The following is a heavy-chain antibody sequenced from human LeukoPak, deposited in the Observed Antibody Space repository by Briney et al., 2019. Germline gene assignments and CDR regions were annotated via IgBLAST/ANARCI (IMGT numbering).Heavy chain of an antibody. CDR1: GFTFSTFA. J-gene: IGHJ4*02. CDR2: ISGSSDAI. Sequence: GGSLRLSCSASGFTFSTFAMSWVRQAPGKGLEWVSTISGSSDAIYYADSVKGRFTISRDNSKNTLYLQMNSLRAEDTAVYYCATSFGPVIAAAGTGADWGQGTLVTVSS. V-gene: IGHV3-23*01. CDR3: ATSFGPVIAAAGTGAD. D-gene: IGHD6-13*01.